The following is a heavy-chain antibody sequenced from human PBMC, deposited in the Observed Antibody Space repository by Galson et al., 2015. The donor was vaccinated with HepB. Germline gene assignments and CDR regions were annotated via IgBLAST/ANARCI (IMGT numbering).Heavy chain of an antibody. CDR2: INPNSGGT. V-gene: IGHV1-2*06. CDR3: AMSYSGYDSEIYFDY. Sequence: SVKVSCKASGYTFTSYAMHWVRQAPGQGLEWMGRINPNSGGTNYAQKFQGRVTMTRDTSISTAYMELSRRRSDDTAVYYCAMSYSGYDSEIYFDYWGQGTLVTVSS. J-gene: IGHJ4*02. D-gene: IGHD5-12*01. CDR1: GYTFTSYA.